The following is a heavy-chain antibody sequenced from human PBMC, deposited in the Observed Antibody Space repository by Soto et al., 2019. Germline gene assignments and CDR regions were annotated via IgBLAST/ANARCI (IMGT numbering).Heavy chain of an antibody. CDR2: ISGGGGST. V-gene: IGHV3-23*01. CDR1: GFTFSNHA. D-gene: IGHD2-21*02. CDR3: ERVSDGVCDH. Sequence: EVQLLESGGGLVQPGGSLRLSCAASGFTFSNHAMRWVRLAPGKGLEWVSSISGGGGSTYYADSVKGRFSVSRDNSKNTPYLQMNILRVDDKAVYHCERVSDGVCDHWGQGTLVTVSS. J-gene: IGHJ4*02.